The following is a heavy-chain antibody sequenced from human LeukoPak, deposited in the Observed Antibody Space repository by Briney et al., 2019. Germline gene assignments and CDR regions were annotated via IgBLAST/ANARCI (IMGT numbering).Heavy chain of an antibody. Sequence: SETLSLTCAVYGGSFSGYYWSWIRQPPGKGLEWIGEINHSGSTNYNPSLKSRVTISVDTSKNQFSLKLSSVTAADTAVYYCARGGDYYDSSGYYFDYWGQGTLVTVSS. J-gene: IGHJ4*02. CDR3: ARGGDYYDSSGYYFDY. V-gene: IGHV4-34*01. CDR2: INHSGST. D-gene: IGHD3-22*01. CDR1: GGSFSGYY.